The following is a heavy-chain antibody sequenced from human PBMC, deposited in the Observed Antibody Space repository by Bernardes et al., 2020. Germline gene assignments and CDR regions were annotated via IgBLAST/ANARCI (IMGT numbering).Heavy chain of an antibody. CDR1: GFTFSSYS. CDR3: ARGTPTVIFYYYGMDV. V-gene: IGHV3-48*01. Sequence: GASLRLSCAASGFTFSSYSMNWVRQSPGKGLEWVSYISSSSSTIYYADSVKGRFTISRDNAKNSLYLQMNSLRAEDTAVYYCARGTPTVIFYYYGMDVWGQGTTVTVSS. CDR2: ISSSSSTI. J-gene: IGHJ6*02. D-gene: IGHD4-4*01.